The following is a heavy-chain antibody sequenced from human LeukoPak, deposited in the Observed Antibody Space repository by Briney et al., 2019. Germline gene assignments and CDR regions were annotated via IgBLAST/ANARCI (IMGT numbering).Heavy chain of an antibody. J-gene: IGHJ6*03. CDR2: IYTGGST. D-gene: IGHD3-10*01. Sequence: GGSLKLSCEASGFTVSSNYMSWVRQAPGKGLEWVAVIYTGGSTYYAYSVKGRFTISRDKSKNTLYLQMNSLRAEDTAVYYCASGSGSYRTPYYYMDVWGTGTTVTVSS. V-gene: IGHV3-53*01. CDR3: ASGSGSYRTPYYYMDV. CDR1: GFTVSSNY.